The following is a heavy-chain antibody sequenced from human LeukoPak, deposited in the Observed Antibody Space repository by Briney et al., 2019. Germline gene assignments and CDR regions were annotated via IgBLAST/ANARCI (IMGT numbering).Heavy chain of an antibody. CDR3: ARAWGDSSGYIGP. Sequence: GGSLRLSCAASGSTFSSYWMSWVRQAPGKGLEWVANIKQDGSEKYYVDSMKGRFTISRDNAKNSLYLQMNSLRAEDTAVYYCARAWGDSSGYIGPWGQGTLVTVSS. CDR2: IKQDGSEK. D-gene: IGHD3-22*01. CDR1: GSTFSSYW. J-gene: IGHJ5*02. V-gene: IGHV3-7*01.